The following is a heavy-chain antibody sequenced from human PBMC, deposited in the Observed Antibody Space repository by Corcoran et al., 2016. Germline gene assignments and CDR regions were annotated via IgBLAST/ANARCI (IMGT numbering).Heavy chain of an antibody. CDR1: GFTFSGSA. CDR2: IRSKANSYAT. Sequence: EVQLVESGGGLVQPGGSLKLSCAASGFTFSGSAMHWVRQASGKGLEWVGRIRSKANSYATAYAASVKGRFTISRDNSKNTAYLQMNSLKTEETAVNYCTSRITGTPKYYYYDGMDVWGQGTTVTVSS. V-gene: IGHV3-73*02. CDR3: TSRITGTPKYYYYDGMDV. J-gene: IGHJ6*02. D-gene: IGHD1-20*01.